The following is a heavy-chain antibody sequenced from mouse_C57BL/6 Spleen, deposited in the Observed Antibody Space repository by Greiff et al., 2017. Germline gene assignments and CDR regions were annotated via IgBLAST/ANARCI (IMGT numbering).Heavy chain of an antibody. J-gene: IGHJ4*01. Sequence: DVKLQESGPGLVKPSPSLSLTCSVTGYSITSGYYWNWIRQFPGNKLEWMGYISYDGSNNYNPSLKNRITITRDTSKNQFFLKLNSVTTEDTATYYCAREGYSNPYYAMDYWGQGTSVTVSS. CDR2: ISYDGSN. D-gene: IGHD2-5*01. CDR3: AREGYSNPYYAMDY. V-gene: IGHV3-6*01. CDR1: GYSITSGYY.